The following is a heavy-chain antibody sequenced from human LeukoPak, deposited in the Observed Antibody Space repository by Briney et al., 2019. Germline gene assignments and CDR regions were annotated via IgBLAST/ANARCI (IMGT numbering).Heavy chain of an antibody. D-gene: IGHD1-1*01. Sequence: GGSLRLSCATSGFAFRTSGVHWVRQAPGKGLEWVALMSSDGIKTYYADSVKGRFTVSRDSSKDILYLQMNSLRVDDTAIYYCAKDHAGTGRAFEYWGQGTRVTVSS. CDR2: MSSDGIKT. CDR1: GFAFRTSG. V-gene: IGHV3-30*18. J-gene: IGHJ4*02. CDR3: AKDHAGTGRAFEY.